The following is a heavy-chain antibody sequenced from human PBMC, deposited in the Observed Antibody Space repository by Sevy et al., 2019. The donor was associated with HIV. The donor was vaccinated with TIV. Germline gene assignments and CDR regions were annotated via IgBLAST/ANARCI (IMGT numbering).Heavy chain of an antibody. V-gene: IGHV3-30*18. CDR1: GFTFSTHG. CDR3: AKDLSPEQWLSPMNY. CDR2: ISYDGSNT. J-gene: IGHJ4*02. Sequence: GGSLRLSCAASGFTFSTHGMHWVRQAPGKGLDWVAIISYDGSNTYSAYSVKGRFTVSRDNSKSTLYLQMNSLRPEDTAIYYCAKDLSPEQWLSPMNYWGQGTLVTVSS. D-gene: IGHD6-19*01.